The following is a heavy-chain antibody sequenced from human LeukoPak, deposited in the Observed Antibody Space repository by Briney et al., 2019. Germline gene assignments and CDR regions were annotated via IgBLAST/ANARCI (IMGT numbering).Heavy chain of an antibody. J-gene: IGHJ5*02. Sequence: SETLSLTCSVSGASVSSYYWNWIRQPPGEGLEWIGHVSYSAGTNYNPSLKSRVTVPLDTSKNQFSLRLTSVTAADTAVYYCAGRRIADSTVSPDNWFDPWGRGTLVTVSS. CDR2: VSYSAGT. CDR3: AGRRIADSTVSPDNWFDP. V-gene: IGHV4-59*08. CDR1: GASVSSYY. D-gene: IGHD4-11*01.